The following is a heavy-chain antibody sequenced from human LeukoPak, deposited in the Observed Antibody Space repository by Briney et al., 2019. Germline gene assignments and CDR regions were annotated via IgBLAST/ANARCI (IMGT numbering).Heavy chain of an antibody. D-gene: IGHD1-26*01. CDR2: IYYSGST. J-gene: IGHJ3*02. V-gene: IGHV4-59*12. CDR3: ARDNRWEEPMYAFDI. CDR1: GGSISSYY. Sequence: SETLSLTCTVSGGSISSYYWSWIRQPPGKGLEWIGYIYYSGSTNYNPSLKSRVTISVDRSKNQFSLKLSSVTAADTAVYYCARDNRWEEPMYAFDIWGQGTMVTVSS.